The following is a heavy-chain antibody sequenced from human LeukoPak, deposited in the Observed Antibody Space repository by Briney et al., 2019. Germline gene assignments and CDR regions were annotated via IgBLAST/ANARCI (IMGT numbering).Heavy chain of an antibody. CDR2: ISGSGGNT. Sequence: GGSLRLSCAASGFTFSSYAMSWVRQAPGKGLEWVSGISGSGGNTYYADSVKGRFTISRGNSKNTLYLQMNSLRGEDTAVYYCAKGRSSASCNRTNCSYYFDYWGQGTLDTVSS. V-gene: IGHV3-23*01. D-gene: IGHD2-2*01. J-gene: IGHJ4*02. CDR1: GFTFSSYA. CDR3: AKGRSSASCNRTNCSYYFDY.